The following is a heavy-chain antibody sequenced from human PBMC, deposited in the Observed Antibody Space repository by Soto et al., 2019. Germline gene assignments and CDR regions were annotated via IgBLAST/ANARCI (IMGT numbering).Heavy chain of an antibody. V-gene: IGHV1-8*02. CDR1: GYSFSSFD. D-gene: IGHD3-16*01. CDR3: ARGDSFGEWFAP. Sequence: ASVKVSCKSFGYSFSSFDVHWVLQASGQGLEWMGWMNPNSGNTDYAQRFQGRVTMTRNTSINTAYMELNSLTSDDTAVYYCARGDSFGEWFAPWGHGTLVTVAS. J-gene: IGHJ5*02. CDR2: MNPNSGNT.